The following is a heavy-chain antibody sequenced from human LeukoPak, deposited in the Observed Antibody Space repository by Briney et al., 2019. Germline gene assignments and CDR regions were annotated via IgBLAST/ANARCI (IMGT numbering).Heavy chain of an antibody. CDR3: ARDPGATTGY. Sequence: GGSLRLSCAASGFTFSSYSMNWVRQAPGKGLEWVSSISSSSSYIYYADSVKGRFTTSRDNAKNSLYLQMNSLRAEDTAVYYCARDPGATTGYWGQGTLVTVSS. D-gene: IGHD1-26*01. J-gene: IGHJ4*02. V-gene: IGHV3-21*01. CDR1: GFTFSSYS. CDR2: ISSSSSYI.